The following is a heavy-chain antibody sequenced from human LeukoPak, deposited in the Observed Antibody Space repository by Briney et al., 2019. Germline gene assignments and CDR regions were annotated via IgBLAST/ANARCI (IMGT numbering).Heavy chain of an antibody. CDR1: GFTFSSYA. V-gene: IGHV3-30-3*01. CDR2: ISYDGSNK. J-gene: IGHJ4*02. Sequence: PGGSLRLSCAVSGFTFSSYAMHWVRQAPGKGLEWVAVISYDGSNKYYADSVKGRFTISRDNSKNTLYLQMNSLRAEDTAVYYCARDPYYYDSSGYYHGGYYFDYWGQGTLVTVSS. D-gene: IGHD3-22*01. CDR3: ARDPYYYDSSGYYHGGYYFDY.